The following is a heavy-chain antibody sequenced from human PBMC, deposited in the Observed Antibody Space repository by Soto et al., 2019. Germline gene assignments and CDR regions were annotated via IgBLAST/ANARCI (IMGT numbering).Heavy chain of an antibody. Sequence: QVQLQESGPGLVKPSQTLSLTCTVSGGSISSGGYYWSWIRQHPGQGLEWIGYIYYSGSTYYNPSRKSRVTISVDTSKNQFSLKLSSVTAADTAVYYCARDVVLVPAARYRYGMDGWGQGTTVTVSS. CDR3: ARDVVLVPAARYRYGMDG. D-gene: IGHD2-2*01. CDR1: GGSISSGGYY. V-gene: IGHV4-31*03. J-gene: IGHJ6*02. CDR2: IYYSGST.